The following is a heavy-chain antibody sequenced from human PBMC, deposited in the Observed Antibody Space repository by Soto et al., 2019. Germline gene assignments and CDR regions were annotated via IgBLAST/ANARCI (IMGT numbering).Heavy chain of an antibody. CDR3: ARDSGSSYYYYYGMDV. J-gene: IGHJ6*02. D-gene: IGHD1-26*01. V-gene: IGHV4-59*01. CDR1: GGSISSYY. Sequence: SETLSLTCTVSGGSISSYYWSWIRQPPGKGLEWIGYIYYSGRTNYNPSLKSRVTISVDTSKNQFSLNLSSVTAADTAVYYCARDSGSSYYYYYGMDVWGQGTTVTVSS. CDR2: IYYSGRT.